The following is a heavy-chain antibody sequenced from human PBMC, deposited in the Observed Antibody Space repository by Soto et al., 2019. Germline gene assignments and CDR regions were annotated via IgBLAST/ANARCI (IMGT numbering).Heavy chain of an antibody. CDR2: ISAPGGST. V-gene: IGHV3-23*01. J-gene: IGHJ4*02. CDR1: GFSFSNYA. Sequence: RLSCAASGFSFSNYAMGWVRQAPGKGLEWVSAISAPGGSTYYADSVKGRFTISRDNSKNTYLQMNSLRAEDTAVYYCAKVETWTYFDYWGQGTLVTVSS. D-gene: IGHD2-15*01. CDR3: AKVETWTYFDY.